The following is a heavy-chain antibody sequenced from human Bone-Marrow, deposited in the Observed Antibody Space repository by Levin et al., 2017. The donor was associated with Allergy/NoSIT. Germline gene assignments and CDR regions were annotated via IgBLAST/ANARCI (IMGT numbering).Heavy chain of an antibody. D-gene: IGHD3-22*01. Sequence: SVKVSCKVSGGTFSSYVISWVRRAPGQGLEWLGGIIPVFGSATYAQKFQGRVTIGADESTSTAYMHLRSLRSEDTAVYYCATESSDYSRYFDSWGQGTLVTVSS. CDR3: ATESSDYSRYFDS. CDR2: IIPVFGSA. J-gene: IGHJ4*01. CDR1: GGTFSSYV. V-gene: IGHV1-69*13.